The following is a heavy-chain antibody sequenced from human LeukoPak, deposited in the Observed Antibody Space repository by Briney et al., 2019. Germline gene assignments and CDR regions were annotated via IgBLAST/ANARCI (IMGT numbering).Heavy chain of an antibody. CDR2: IYYSGST. CDR1: GGSISSSSYY. CDR3: VRSRITMVRGVIIRGNFDY. Sequence: SETLSLTCTVSGGSISSSSYYWGWIRQPRGKGLEWIGTIYYSGSTYYNPSLKSRVTISVDTSKYQFSLKLSSVTAADTAVYYCVRSRITMVRGVIIRGNFDYWGQGTLVTVSS. J-gene: IGHJ4*02. D-gene: IGHD3-10*01. V-gene: IGHV4-39*07.